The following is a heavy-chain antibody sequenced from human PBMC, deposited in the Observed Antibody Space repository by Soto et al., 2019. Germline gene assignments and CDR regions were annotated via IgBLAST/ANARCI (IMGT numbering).Heavy chain of an antibody. CDR1: GFTFNNYA. V-gene: IGHV3-23*01. J-gene: IGHJ4*01. CDR3: AKDRLRGNFDY. CDR2: ISGTGGST. Sequence: EVQLLDSGGGLVQPGGSLRLSCAASGFTFNNYAMNWVRQAPGKGLEWVATISGTGGSTYYADSVKGRFTISRDNSKNTLYLQMNSLRVEDTAVYYCAKDRLRGNFDYWGHGTQVTVSS.